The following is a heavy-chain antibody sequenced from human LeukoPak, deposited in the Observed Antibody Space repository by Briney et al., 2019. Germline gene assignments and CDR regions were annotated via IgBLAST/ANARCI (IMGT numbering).Heavy chain of an antibody. CDR2: INHSGST. Sequence: SETLSLTCAVYGGSFSGYYWSWIRQPPGKGLESIGEINHSGSTNYNPSLKSRVTISVDTSKNQFSLKLSSVTAADTAVYYCASPYSSSSSGGYWGQGTLVTVSS. CDR1: GGSFSGYY. V-gene: IGHV4-34*01. CDR3: ASPYSSSSSGGY. D-gene: IGHD6-6*01. J-gene: IGHJ4*02.